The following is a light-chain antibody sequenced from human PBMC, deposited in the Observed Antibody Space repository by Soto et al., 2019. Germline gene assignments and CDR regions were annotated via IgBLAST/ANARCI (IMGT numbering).Light chain of an antibody. Sequence: QSVLTQPPSASGTPGQRVTISCSGSSSNNGSNTVNWYQQLPGTAPKLLIYSNNQRPSGVPDRFPGSKSGTSASLAISGLQSEDEADYYCAAWDDSLNGPVFGGGTKLTVL. CDR2: SNN. V-gene: IGLV1-44*01. J-gene: IGLJ2*01. CDR1: SSNNGSNT. CDR3: AAWDDSLNGPV.